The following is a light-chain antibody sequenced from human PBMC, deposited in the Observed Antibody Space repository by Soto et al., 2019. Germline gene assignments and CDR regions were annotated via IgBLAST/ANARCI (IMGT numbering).Light chain of an antibody. CDR3: QQYNNWPGYT. J-gene: IGKJ2*01. Sequence: IVMTQSPATLSVSPGERATLSCRASQSVRSNLAWYQQKPGQAPRLLIYGASTRATGIPARFSGSGSGTEFTLTISSLQSEDFAVYYCQQYNNWPGYTFGQGTKLEIK. CDR1: QSVRSN. V-gene: IGKV3-15*01. CDR2: GAS.